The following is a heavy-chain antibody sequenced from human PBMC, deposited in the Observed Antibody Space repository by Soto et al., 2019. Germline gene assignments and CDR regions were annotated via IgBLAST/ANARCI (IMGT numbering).Heavy chain of an antibody. CDR2: ITGSGGST. CDR3: AKDYYDNSGPDY. D-gene: IGHD3-22*01. V-gene: IGHV3-23*01. Sequence: GGSLSLSCAASGFTFSSYGMNRVRQAPGKGLEWVSGITGSGGSTYYADSVKGRFTISRDNSKNTLYLQMNSLRAEDTALYYCAKDYYDNSGPDYWGQGTLVTVSS. J-gene: IGHJ4*02. CDR1: GFTFSSYG.